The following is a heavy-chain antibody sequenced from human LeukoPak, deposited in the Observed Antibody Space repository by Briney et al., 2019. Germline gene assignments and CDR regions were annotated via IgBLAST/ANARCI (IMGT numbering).Heavy chain of an antibody. D-gene: IGHD3-9*01. J-gene: IGHJ4*02. CDR1: GGSFSGYY. V-gene: IGHV4-34*01. CDR3: AARDILTGLHDY. CDR2: INHSGNT. Sequence: SETLSLTCAVYGGSFSGYYWSWIRQPPGKGLEWIGEINHSGNTNYNPSLKSRVTISVDTSKNHFSLNLSSVTAADTAIYYCAARDILTGLHDYWGQGTLVTVSS.